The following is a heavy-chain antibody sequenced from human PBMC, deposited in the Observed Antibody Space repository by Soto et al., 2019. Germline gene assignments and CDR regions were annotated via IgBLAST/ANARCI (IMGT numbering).Heavy chain of an antibody. CDR1: GGTFSTYA. Sequence: QVQLVQSGAEVKKPESSVKVSCKAPGGTFSTYAISWVRQAPGQGLEWMGGIIPMFGTANYAQRFQDSVTITADESTNTVDMELSSLRSEDMAVYFGASGIQLWLRRINTGYSGWGQGTLVTVSS. CDR3: ASGIQLWLRRINTGYSG. D-gene: IGHD5-18*01. V-gene: IGHV1-69*12. J-gene: IGHJ4*02. CDR2: IIPMFGTA.